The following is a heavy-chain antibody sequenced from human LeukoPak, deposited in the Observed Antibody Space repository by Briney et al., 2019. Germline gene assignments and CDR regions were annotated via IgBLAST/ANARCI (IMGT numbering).Heavy chain of an antibody. J-gene: IGHJ5*02. V-gene: IGHV3-66*02. CDR2: IYSGGST. Sequence: GGSLRLSCAASGFTVSSNYMSWVRQAPGKGLEWVSVIYSGGSTYYADSVKGRFTISRDNSKNTLYLQMNSLRAEDTAVYYCARVGTYCGGDCYLRWFDPWGQGTLVTVSS. CDR1: GFTVSSNY. CDR3: ARVGTYCGGDCYLRWFDP. D-gene: IGHD2-21*02.